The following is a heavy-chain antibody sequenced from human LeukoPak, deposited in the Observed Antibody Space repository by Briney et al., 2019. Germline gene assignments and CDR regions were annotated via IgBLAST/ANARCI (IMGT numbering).Heavy chain of an antibody. Sequence: SETLSLTCTVSGGSISSSSYYWGWIRQPPGKGLEWIGSIYYSGSTYYNPSLKSRVTISVDTSKNQFSLKLSSVTAADAAVYYCASRLYMTVGNSAFDMWGQGTMATVSS. J-gene: IGHJ3*02. CDR1: GGSISSSSYY. CDR3: ASRLYMTVGNSAFDM. V-gene: IGHV4-39*07. D-gene: IGHD3-22*01. CDR2: IYYSGST.